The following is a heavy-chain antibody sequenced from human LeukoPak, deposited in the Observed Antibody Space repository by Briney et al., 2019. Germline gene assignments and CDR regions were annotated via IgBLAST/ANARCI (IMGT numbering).Heavy chain of an antibody. Sequence: KSSETLSLTCAVYGGSFSGYYWSWICQPPGKGLEWIGEINHSGSTNYNPSLKSRVTISVDTSKNQFSLKLSSVTAADTAVYYCARDYDFWSGFPPLFDSWGQGTLVTVSS. D-gene: IGHD3-3*01. CDR1: GGSFSGYY. J-gene: IGHJ4*02. CDR3: ARDYDFWSGFPPLFDS. CDR2: INHSGST. V-gene: IGHV4-34*01.